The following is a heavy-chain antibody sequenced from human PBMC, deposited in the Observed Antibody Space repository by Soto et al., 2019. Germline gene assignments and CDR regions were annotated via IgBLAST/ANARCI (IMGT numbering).Heavy chain of an antibody. J-gene: IGHJ4*02. CDR2: INYSGSNI. Sequence: PGGSLRFSCAGSGFTFRNSEMFWVRQAPGKGLEWVSKINYSGSNIYYSKSVKGRFTISRDNAKNSLYLQMNSLTDEDTAIYFCASEALCGADCYFFEYWGQGTLVTVSS. D-gene: IGHD2-21*02. CDR3: ASEALCGADCYFFEY. V-gene: IGHV3-48*03. CDR1: GFTFRNSE.